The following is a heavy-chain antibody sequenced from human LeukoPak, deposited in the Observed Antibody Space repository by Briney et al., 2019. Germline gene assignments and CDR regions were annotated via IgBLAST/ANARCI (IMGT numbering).Heavy chain of an antibody. CDR2: IAYDGSRA. J-gene: IGHJ4*02. Sequence: GGSLRLSCAGSGFTFGGYGMHWFRQTPGKGLEWVAVIAYDGSRAFYADSVKGRFTTSRDNSKNTMSVQMDDLRAEDTAVYYCTRYNNDHFDYWGQGTLVTVSS. CDR3: TRYNNDHFDY. V-gene: IGHV3-33*01. CDR1: GFTFGGYG. D-gene: IGHD1-14*01.